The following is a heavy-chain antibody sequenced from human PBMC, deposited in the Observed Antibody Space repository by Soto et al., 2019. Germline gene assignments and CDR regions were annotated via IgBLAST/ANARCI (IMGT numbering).Heavy chain of an antibody. D-gene: IGHD3-16*01. CDR3: ARRYGGNIDY. CDR1: GGSISDDTYY. CDR2: IYYSGST. J-gene: IGHJ4*02. Sequence: LTCTVSGGSISDDTYYWGWIRQPPGKGLEWIGNIYYSGSTSYNPSLESRVTMSVDTSKKQLSLRLRSVTATDTAVYYCARRYGGNIDYWGQGTLVTVSS. V-gene: IGHV4-39*07.